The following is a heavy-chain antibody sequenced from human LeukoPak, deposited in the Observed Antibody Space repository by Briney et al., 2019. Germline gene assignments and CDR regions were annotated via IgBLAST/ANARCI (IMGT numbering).Heavy chain of an antibody. CDR2: IKEDGSEK. D-gene: IGHD3-10*01. CDR1: GFTFSSFW. J-gene: IGHJ4*02. CDR3: VRGSRDGSGSYYRHFDY. V-gene: IGHV3-7*05. Sequence: PGGSLRLSCAASGFTFSSFWMSWVRQAPGKGLEWVANIKEDGSEKYYVDSVKGRFTISRDNAKNSLYLQMNSLRAEDTAVYYCVRGSRDGSGSYYRHFDYWGQGTLVTVSS.